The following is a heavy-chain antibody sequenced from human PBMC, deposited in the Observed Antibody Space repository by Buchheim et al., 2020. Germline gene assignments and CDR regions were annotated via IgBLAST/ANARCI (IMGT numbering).Heavy chain of an antibody. J-gene: IGHJ6*02. CDR2: ISYDGSNK. CDR3: ARSPSTSYWNWGGMDV. D-gene: IGHD1-7*01. Sequence: QVQLVESGGGVVQPGRSLRLSCAASGFTFSSYAMHWVRQAPGKGLEWVAVISYDGSNKYYADSVKGRFTISRDNSKNTLYLQMNSLRAEDTAVYYCARSPSTSYWNWGGMDVWGQGTT. V-gene: IGHV3-30*04. CDR1: GFTFSSYA.